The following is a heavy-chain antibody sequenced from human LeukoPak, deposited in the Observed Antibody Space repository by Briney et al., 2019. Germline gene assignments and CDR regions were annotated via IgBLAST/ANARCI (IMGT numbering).Heavy chain of an antibody. Sequence: PGGSLRLSCAASGSTFSSYAMSWVRQAPGKGLEWVSAISGSGGSTYYADSVKGRFTISRDNSKNTLYLQMNSLRAEDTAVYYCAKDSGPTVTQYYFDYWGQGTLVTVSS. CDR3: AKDSGPTVTQYYFDY. D-gene: IGHD4-17*01. V-gene: IGHV3-23*01. CDR2: ISGSGGST. CDR1: GSTFSSYA. J-gene: IGHJ4*02.